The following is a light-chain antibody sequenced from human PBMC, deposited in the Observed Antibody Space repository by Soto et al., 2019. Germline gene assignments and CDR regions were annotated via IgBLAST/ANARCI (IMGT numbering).Light chain of an antibody. CDR2: SAS. CDR1: QDINKW. CDR3: LQDYNYPQT. J-gene: IGKJ1*01. Sequence: DIQMTQSPSSVSASVGDRVTITCRASQDINKWLAWYQQKPGTAPKLLIYSASSLYTGVPSRFSGSGSGTDFTLTISSLQPEDFATYYCLQDYNYPQTFGQGTKVDIK. V-gene: IGKV1-12*01.